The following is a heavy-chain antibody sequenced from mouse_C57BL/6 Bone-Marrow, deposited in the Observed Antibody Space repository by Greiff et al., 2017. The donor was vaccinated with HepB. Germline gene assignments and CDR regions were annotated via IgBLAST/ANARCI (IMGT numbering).Heavy chain of an antibody. CDR3: AREEEIYYYCSSYWYFDV. CDR2: IYPGSGST. V-gene: IGHV1-55*01. D-gene: IGHD1-1*01. CDR1: GYTFTSYW. J-gene: IGHJ1*03. Sequence: QVQLQQSGAELVKPGASVKMSCKASGYTFTSYWITWVKQRPGQGLEWIGDIYPGSGSTNYNEKFKSKATLTVDTSSSTAYMQLSSLTSEDSAVYYCAREEEIYYYCSSYWYFDVWGTGTTVTVSS.